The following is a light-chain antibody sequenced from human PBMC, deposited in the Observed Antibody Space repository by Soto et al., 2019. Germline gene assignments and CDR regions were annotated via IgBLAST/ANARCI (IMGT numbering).Light chain of an antibody. V-gene: IGKV3-11*01. CDR3: QQRSNWPPLT. J-gene: IGKJ4*01. CDR2: DAS. Sequence: EIVLTQSPATLSLSPGERATLSCRASQSVSSYLAWYQQKPGQAPRLLISDASNRAPGIPARFSGSGSGTDFTLTISSLEPEDFAVYYCQQRSNWPPLTFGGGTKVEIK. CDR1: QSVSSY.